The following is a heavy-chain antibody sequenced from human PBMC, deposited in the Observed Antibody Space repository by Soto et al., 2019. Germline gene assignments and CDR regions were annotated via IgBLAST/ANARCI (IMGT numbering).Heavy chain of an antibody. D-gene: IGHD6-19*01. Sequence: QVQLVESGGGVVQPGRSLRLSCAASGFTFSSYGMHWVRQAPGKGLEWVAVIWYDGSNKYYADSVKGRFTISRDNSKNKLYLQMNRMRAEDTAVSYCSRDESIAVAGPRVWGQGTLVTVSS. V-gene: IGHV3-33*01. CDR1: GFTFSSYG. J-gene: IGHJ4*02. CDR3: SRDESIAVAGPRV. CDR2: IWYDGSNK.